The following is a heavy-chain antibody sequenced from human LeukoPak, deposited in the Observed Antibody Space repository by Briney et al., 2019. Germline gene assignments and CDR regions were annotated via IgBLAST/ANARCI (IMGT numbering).Heavy chain of an antibody. CDR2: IKPDGSLI. V-gene: IGHV3-7*01. J-gene: IGHJ4*02. CDR3: AKWELYSGFYYIDY. D-gene: IGHD1-26*01. CDR1: EFTFSSYW. Sequence: GSLRLSCAASEFTFSSYWMTWVRQGPGKGLEWVANIKPDGSLIYYVDSVKGRFTISRDNAKNSLYLQMNSLRAEDTAVYYCAKWELYSGFYYIDYWGQGTLATVSS.